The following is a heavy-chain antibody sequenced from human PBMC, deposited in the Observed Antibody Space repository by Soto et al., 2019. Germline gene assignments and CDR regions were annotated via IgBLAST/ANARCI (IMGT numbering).Heavy chain of an antibody. CDR2: IIPIFGTA. V-gene: IGHV1-69*12. J-gene: IGHJ6*01. D-gene: IGHD4-17*01. CDR3: ARPSTVIHRNYCYYGMDV. CDR1: GGTFSSYA. Sequence: QVQLVQSGAEVKKPGSSVKVSCKASGGTFSSYAISWVRQAPGQGLEWMGGIIPIFGTANYAQKFQGRVMITADESTSTDYMELSSLRCEDTAVYYCARPSTVIHRNYCYYGMDVWGQGTTVTVSS.